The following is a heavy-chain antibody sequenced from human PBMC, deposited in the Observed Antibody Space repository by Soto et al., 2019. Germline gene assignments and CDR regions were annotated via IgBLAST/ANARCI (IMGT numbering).Heavy chain of an antibody. Sequence: SETLSLTCTVSGGSISSGGYYWSWIRQHPGKGLEWIGYIYYSGSTYYNPSLKSRVTISVDTSKNQFSLKLSSVTAADTAVYYCARDRVHVYYDSSGYSYAMDVWGRGTTVTVSS. D-gene: IGHD3-22*01. CDR1: GGSISSGGYY. J-gene: IGHJ6*02. CDR2: IYYSGST. V-gene: IGHV4-31*03. CDR3: ARDRVHVYYDSSGYSYAMDV.